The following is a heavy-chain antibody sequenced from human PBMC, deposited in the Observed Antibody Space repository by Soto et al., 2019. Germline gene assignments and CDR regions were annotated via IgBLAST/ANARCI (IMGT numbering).Heavy chain of an antibody. CDR1: GFTFSDYA. CDR2: ISSSGGNT. D-gene: IGHD6-13*01. J-gene: IGHJ6*02. CDR3: AKNGASSKTWYMWYYALDV. Sequence: GGSLRLSXAASGFTFSDYAMTWVRQAPGKGLEWVSGISSSGGNTYYADSVKGRFTITRDNSKNTLSLQMDSLRAEDTAVYYCAKNGASSKTWYMWYYALDVWGQGTTVTVSS. V-gene: IGHV3-23*01.